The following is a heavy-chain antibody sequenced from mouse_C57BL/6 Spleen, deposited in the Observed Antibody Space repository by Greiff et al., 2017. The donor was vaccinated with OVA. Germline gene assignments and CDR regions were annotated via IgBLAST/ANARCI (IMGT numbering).Heavy chain of an antibody. CDR2: IGPEGGET. CDR1: GFNIKDYY. J-gene: IGHJ3*01. CDR3: ASLTGFAY. D-gene: IGHD4-1*01. V-gene: IGHV14-2*01. Sequence: VLLKQSGAELVKPGASVKFSCTASGFNIKDYYMPWVQQRTEQGLEWIGRIGPEGGETKYAPRFKGKATITADTSSNTAYRQLSSLASEDTAVYYCASLTGFAYWGQGTLVTVSA.